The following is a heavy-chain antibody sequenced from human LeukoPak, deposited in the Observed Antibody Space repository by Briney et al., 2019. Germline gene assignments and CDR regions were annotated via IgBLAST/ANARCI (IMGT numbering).Heavy chain of an antibody. CDR3: ARRWNYGRNYYIDV. CDR1: GGSFSNYY. J-gene: IGHJ6*03. V-gene: IGHV4-34*01. Sequence: SETLSLTCAVYGGSFSNYYWSWIRQPPGKGLEWIGEINDSGRTNYNPSLMSRVTVSVDTSKNQFSLRLTSVTATDTAVYYCARRWNYGRNYYIDVWGNGARVSVS. CDR2: INDSGRT. D-gene: IGHD1-7*01.